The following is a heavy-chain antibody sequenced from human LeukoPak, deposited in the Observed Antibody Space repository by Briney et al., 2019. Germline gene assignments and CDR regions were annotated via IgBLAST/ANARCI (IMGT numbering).Heavy chain of an antibody. CDR1: GXTFSSYG. Sequence: PGRSLRLSCAASGXTFSSYGMHWVRQAPGKGLEWVAVIWYDGSNKYYADSVKGRFTISRDNSKNTLYLQMNSLRAEDTAVYYCARDYVAVAGLDYWGQGTLVTISS. CDR2: IWYDGSNK. D-gene: IGHD6-19*01. V-gene: IGHV3-33*01. J-gene: IGHJ4*02. CDR3: ARDYVAVAGLDY.